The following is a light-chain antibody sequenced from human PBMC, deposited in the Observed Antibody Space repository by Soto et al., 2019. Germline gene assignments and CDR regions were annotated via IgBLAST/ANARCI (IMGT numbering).Light chain of an antibody. J-gene: IGKJ1*01. CDR1: QSVSNHY. CDR3: QQYGSSGT. V-gene: IGKV3-20*01. CDR2: GAS. Sequence: VFPRCPAPLSLSLGERATLSVRARQSVSNHYLAWYQQKPGQAPRLLIYGASNRATGMPDRFSGSGSGSDFTLTISRREPEDFAVYYWQQYGSSGTFGQGTKVDI.